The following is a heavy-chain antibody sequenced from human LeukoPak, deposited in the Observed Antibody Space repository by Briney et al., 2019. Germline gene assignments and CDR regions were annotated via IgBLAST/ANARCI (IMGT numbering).Heavy chain of an antibody. D-gene: IGHD6-13*01. CDR1: GYTFTGYY. J-gene: IGHJ5*02. V-gene: IGHV1-2*02. CDR2: INPNSGGT. CDR3: AREGQQLVLGWFDP. Sequence: GASVKVSCKASGYTFTGYYMHWARQAPGQGLEWMGWINPNSGGTNYAQKFQGRVTMTRDTSISTAYMELSRLRSDDTAVYYCAREGQQLVLGWFDPWGQGTLVTVSS.